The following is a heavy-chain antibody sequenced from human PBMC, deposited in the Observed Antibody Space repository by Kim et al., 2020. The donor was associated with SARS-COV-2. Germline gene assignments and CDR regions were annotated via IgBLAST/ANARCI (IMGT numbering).Heavy chain of an antibody. Sequence: GGSLRLSCAASGFTVRGNYMTWVRQAPGKGLEYVAVIYGGESADYAASVKGRFSISRDNDENTVYLQMQSLTAEDTALYYCATRTNDSSNWLFDLWGRGTPVTVSS. D-gene: IGHD2-8*01. CDR3: ATRTNDSSNWLFDL. V-gene: IGHV3-66*02. CDR1: GFTVRGNY. J-gene: IGHJ2*01. CDR2: IYGGESA.